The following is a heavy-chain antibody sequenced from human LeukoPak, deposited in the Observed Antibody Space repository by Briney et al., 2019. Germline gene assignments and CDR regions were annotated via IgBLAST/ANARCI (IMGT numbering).Heavy chain of an antibody. CDR3: TKEFCGSRAACAGGSYYDF. D-gene: IGHD2-15*01. J-gene: IGHJ2*01. V-gene: IGHV3-13*01. CDR1: GFTFSKDD. Sequence: GGSLRLSCASSGFTFSKDDFHWVRQAPGKGLEWVAAIGVTGDTYYADSVKGRFTISREDAANSLYLQMRSLGAGDTALYYCTKEFCGSRAACAGGSYYDFWGRGALVTVSS. CDR2: IGVTGDT.